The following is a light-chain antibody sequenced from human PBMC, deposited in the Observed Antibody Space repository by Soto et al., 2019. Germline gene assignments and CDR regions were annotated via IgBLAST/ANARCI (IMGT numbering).Light chain of an antibody. CDR3: QQYNNYFWT. J-gene: IGKJ1*01. CDR1: QIITNY. Sequence: DIQMTQSPSSLSASVGDRVTIACRASQIITNYLNWFQQKPGKAPKLLIYAASSLQSGVPSRFSGSGSGTEFTLTISSLQPDDFATYYCQQYNNYFWTFGQGTKVDIK. V-gene: IGKV1-16*01. CDR2: AAS.